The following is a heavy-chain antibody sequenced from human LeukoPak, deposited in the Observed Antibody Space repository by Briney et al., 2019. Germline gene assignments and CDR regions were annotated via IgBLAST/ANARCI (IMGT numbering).Heavy chain of an antibody. CDR2: GSESGGT. J-gene: IGHJ5*02. CDR1: GGSLNGHY. D-gene: IGHD3-3*01. CDR3: AKNGQSGFSFDP. V-gene: IGHV4-34*01. Sequence: SETLSLTCAVYGGSLNGHYWSWIRQPPGKGLEWIGEGSESGGTKFNPSLKSRVTISADTSKNQFSLKVKSVTAADTAVYYCAKNGQSGFSFDPWGQETLVTVSS.